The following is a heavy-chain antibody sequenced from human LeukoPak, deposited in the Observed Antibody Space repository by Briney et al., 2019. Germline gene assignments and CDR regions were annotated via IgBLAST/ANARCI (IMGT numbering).Heavy chain of an antibody. CDR3: AKDHNVWGSYRFQHFDY. CDR1: GFTFSSYA. D-gene: IGHD3-16*02. CDR2: ISGSGGST. V-gene: IGHV3-23*01. Sequence: GGSLRLSCAASGFTFSSYAMSWVRQAPGKGLEWVSAISGSGGSTYYADSVKGRFTISRDNSKNTLYLQMNSLRAEDTAVYYCAKDHNVWGSYRFQHFDYWGQGTRVTVSS. J-gene: IGHJ4*02.